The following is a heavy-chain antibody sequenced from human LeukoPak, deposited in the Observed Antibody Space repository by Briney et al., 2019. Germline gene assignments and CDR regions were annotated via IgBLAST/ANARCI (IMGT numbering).Heavy chain of an antibody. J-gene: IGHJ5*02. CDR1: GYTLTELS. V-gene: IGHV1-24*01. Sequence: GASVKVSCKVSGYTLTELSMHWVRQAPGKGLEWMGGFDPEDGETIYAQKFQGRVTMTEDTSTDTAYMELSSLRSEDTAVYYCATDSVCSGGSCYSVHWFDPWGQGTLVTVSS. CDR3: ATDSVCSGGSCYSVHWFDP. CDR2: FDPEDGET. D-gene: IGHD2-15*01.